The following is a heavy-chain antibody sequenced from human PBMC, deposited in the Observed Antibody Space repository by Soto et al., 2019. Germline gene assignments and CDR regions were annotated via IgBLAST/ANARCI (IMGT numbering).Heavy chain of an antibody. D-gene: IGHD2-2*01. CDR2: IYPGDSDT. CDR1: GYSFTSYW. CDR3: ATCRTSCYSNPSYYYYGMDV. J-gene: IGHJ6*02. Sequence: PGESLKISCKGSGYSFTSYWIGWVRQMPGKGLEWMGIIYPGDSDTRYSPSFQGQVTISADKSISTAYLQWSSLKASDTAMYYCATCRTSCYSNPSYYYYGMDVWGQGTTVTVSS. V-gene: IGHV5-51*01.